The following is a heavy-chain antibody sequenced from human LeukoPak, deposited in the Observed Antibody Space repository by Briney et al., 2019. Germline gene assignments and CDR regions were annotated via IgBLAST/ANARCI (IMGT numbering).Heavy chain of an antibody. D-gene: IGHD3-16*01. CDR3: AGDTPPGGDFYFDY. Sequence: GGSLRLSCAASGFSFSTYGMHWVRQAPGKGLEWVALIWNDGTNTYYADSVKGRFTISRDNSKNTLYLQMNSLRAEDTAVYYCAGDTPPGGDFYFDYRGQGTLVIVSS. J-gene: IGHJ4*02. CDR1: GFSFSTYG. CDR2: IWNDGTNT. V-gene: IGHV3-33*01.